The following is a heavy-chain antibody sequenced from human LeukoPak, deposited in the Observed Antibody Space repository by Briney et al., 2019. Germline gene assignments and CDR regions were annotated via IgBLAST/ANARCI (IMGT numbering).Heavy chain of an antibody. CDR3: ARSTGYYYDSSGDDAFDI. CDR1: GFTFSSSG. J-gene: IGHJ3*02. D-gene: IGHD3-22*01. CDR2: IRSDGTNK. V-gene: IGHV3-30*02. Sequence: PGGSLRLSCAASGFTFSSSGMNWVRQSPGKGLEWVAFIRSDGTNKYYADSVKGRFTISRDNAKNTLYLQMNSLRAEDTAVYYCARSTGYYYDSSGDDAFDIWGQGTMVTVSS.